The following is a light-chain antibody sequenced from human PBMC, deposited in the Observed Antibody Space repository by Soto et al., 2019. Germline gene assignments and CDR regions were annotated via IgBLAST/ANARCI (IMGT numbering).Light chain of an antibody. CDR2: SNN. J-gene: IGLJ2*01. CDR1: SSDIGSNT. Sequence: QSVLTQPPSASGTPGQRVTISCSGSSSDIGSNTVNWYQQLPGTAPKLLIYSNNERPSGVPDRFSGSKSGTSAALAISGLQSEDEAVYYCAAWGDSLNGLVFGGGTKHTVL. CDR3: AAWGDSLNGLV. V-gene: IGLV1-44*01.